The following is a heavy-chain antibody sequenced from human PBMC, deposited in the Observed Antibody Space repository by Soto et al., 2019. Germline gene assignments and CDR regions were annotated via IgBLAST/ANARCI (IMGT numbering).Heavy chain of an antibody. J-gene: IGHJ4*02. CDR1: GFTFSNYV. CDR2: ISGSGGST. CDR3: AKGSASARPYYFDY. V-gene: IGHV3-23*01. Sequence: GGSLRLSCGASGFTFSNYVMSWVRQAPGKGLEWVSAISGSGGSTYYADSMKGRFTTSRDNSKNTLYLQMNSLRAEDTAVYYCAKGSASARPYYFDYWGQGTLVTVPQ.